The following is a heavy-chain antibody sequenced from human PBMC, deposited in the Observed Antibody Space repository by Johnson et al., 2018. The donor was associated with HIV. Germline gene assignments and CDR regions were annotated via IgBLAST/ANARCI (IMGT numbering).Heavy chain of an antibody. CDR3: ARDFSSSSNAFDI. V-gene: IGHV3-11*04. CDR1: GFTFGDYY. CDR2: ISSSGSTI. Sequence: QVQLVESGGGLVKPGGSLRLSCAASGFTFGDYYMSWIRQAPGKGLEWVSYISSSGSTIYYSDSVRGRFTISRANAKNSLYLQMNSLRAEDTAVYYCARDFSSSSNAFDIWGQGTMVTVSS. J-gene: IGHJ3*02. D-gene: IGHD6-6*01.